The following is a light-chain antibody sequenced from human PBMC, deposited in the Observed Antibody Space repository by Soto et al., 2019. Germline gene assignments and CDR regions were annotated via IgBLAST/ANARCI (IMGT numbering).Light chain of an antibody. V-gene: IGKV3D-15*01. Sequence: EIVMTQSPATLSVSPGERATLTSSTIQCVTNNNLAWYQLRPGQAPRLLIFGASIRVTGIPDRFSGSGSGTEFTLTISSLQSEDFAVYYCQQYNNWPPWTFGQGTKVDI. CDR1: QCVTNN. CDR3: QQYNNWPPWT. CDR2: GAS. J-gene: IGKJ1*01.